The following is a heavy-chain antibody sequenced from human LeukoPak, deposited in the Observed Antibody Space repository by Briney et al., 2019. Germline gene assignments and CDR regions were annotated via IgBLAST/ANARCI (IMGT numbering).Heavy chain of an antibody. D-gene: IGHD3-9*01. CDR3: ARDAMLNYDILAGYYGIDY. CDR1: GFTFSDYY. V-gene: IGHV3-11*06. Sequence: GGSLRLSCAASGFTFSDYYMSWIRQAPGKGLEWLSYISSSSSYTNYADPVKGRFTISRDNDKNSMYLQMNSLRAEDTAVYYCARDAMLNYDILAGYYGIDYWGQGTLVTVSS. J-gene: IGHJ4*02. CDR2: ISSSSSYT.